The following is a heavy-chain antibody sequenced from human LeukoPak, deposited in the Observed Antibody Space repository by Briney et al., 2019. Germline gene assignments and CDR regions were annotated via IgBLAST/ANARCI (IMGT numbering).Heavy chain of an antibody. D-gene: IGHD6-13*01. CDR2: INSGGST. J-gene: IGHJ3*02. CDR3: AKDRIAGHDTFDI. V-gene: IGHV3-66*02. Sequence: GGSLRLSCTASGFTFSSYPMSWVRQAPGKGLEWVSLINSGGSTYYADSVKGRFTISRDNSKNTVYLQMNSLRAEDTAVYYCAKDRIAGHDTFDIWGQGTVVTVSS. CDR1: GFTFSSYP.